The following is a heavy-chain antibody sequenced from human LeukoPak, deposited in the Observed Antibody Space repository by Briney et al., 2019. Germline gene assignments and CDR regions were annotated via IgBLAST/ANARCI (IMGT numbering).Heavy chain of an antibody. CDR1: GGSISSSSYY. Sequence: SETLSLTCTVSGGSISSSSYYWGWIRQPPGKGLEWIGSIYYSGSTYYNPSLKSRVTISVDTSKNQFSLKLSSVTAADTAVYYCARNFGEGRQQRGDYWGQGTLVTVSS. CDR2: IYYSGST. V-gene: IGHV4-39*01. J-gene: IGHJ4*02. D-gene: IGHD6-13*01. CDR3: ARNFGEGRQQRGDY.